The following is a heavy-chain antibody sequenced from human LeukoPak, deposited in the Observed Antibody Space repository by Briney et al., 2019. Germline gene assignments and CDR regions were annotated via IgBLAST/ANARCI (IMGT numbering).Heavy chain of an antibody. V-gene: IGHV2-70*11. CDR2: IDWDDDK. D-gene: IGHD4-17*01. Sequence: SGPTLGEPTQTLTLTCTFSGFSLSTSGMCVSWICQPPGKALEWLARIDWDDDKYYSTSLKTRLTISKDTSKNQVVLTMTNMDPVDTATYYCARTDYGDPTGYFDLWGRGTLVTVSS. J-gene: IGHJ2*01. CDR3: ARTDYGDPTGYFDL. CDR1: GFSLSTSGMC.